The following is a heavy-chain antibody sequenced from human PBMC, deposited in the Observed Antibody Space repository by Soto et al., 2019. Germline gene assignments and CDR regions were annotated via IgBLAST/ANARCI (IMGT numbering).Heavy chain of an antibody. CDR3: ASLGAKEMATITPYFDY. J-gene: IGHJ4*02. CDR1: GGTFSSYA. CDR2: IIPIFGTA. Sequence: QVQLVQSGAEVKKPGSSVKVSCKASGGTFSSYAISWVRQAPGQGLEWMGGIIPIFGTANYAQTFQGRVTITADESTSTAYRELSSLGSEDTAGYYCASLGAKEMATITPYFDYWGQGTLVTVSS. V-gene: IGHV1-69*01. D-gene: IGHD5-12*01.